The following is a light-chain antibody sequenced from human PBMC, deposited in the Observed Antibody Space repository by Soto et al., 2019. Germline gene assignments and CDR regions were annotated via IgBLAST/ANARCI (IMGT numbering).Light chain of an antibody. CDR1: QSISIW. CDR2: DAS. V-gene: IGKV1-5*01. J-gene: IGKJ1*01. Sequence: DIQMTQSPSTLSASVGDRVTITCRASQSISIWLAWYQQRLGKAPKLLIYDASTLETGVPSRFSGSGSGMEFNLTITSLQPADFATYYCQKYSSYWTLGQGTKVDIK. CDR3: QKYSSYWT.